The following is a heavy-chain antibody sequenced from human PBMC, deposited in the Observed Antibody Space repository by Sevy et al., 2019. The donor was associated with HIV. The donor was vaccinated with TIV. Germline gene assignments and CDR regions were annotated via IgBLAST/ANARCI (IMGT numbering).Heavy chain of an antibody. CDR2: ISYDGSNK. V-gene: IGHV3-30*18. CDR3: AKTDGYSGYDSFFDY. CDR1: GFTFSSYG. J-gene: IGHJ4*02. Sequence: GGSLRLSCTASGFTFSSYGMHWVRQAPGKGLEWVAVISYDGSNKYYADSVKGRFTISRDNSKNTLYLQMNSLRAEDTAVYYCAKTDGYSGYDSFFDYWGQGTLVTVSS. D-gene: IGHD5-12*01.